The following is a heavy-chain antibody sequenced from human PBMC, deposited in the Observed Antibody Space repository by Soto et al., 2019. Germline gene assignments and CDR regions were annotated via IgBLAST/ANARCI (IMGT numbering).Heavy chain of an antibody. J-gene: IGHJ6*02. CDR1: GYTFTGHY. Sequence: ASVKVSCKASGYTFTGHYVHWVRQAPGQGLEWMGWINPNSGDTYLAQRFQGRVTMNRDTSIGTAYMELRGLTSDDTAEYYCAKGGAIVAAGTRVYLYNAMDVWGQGTTVTVSS. V-gene: IGHV1-2*02. D-gene: IGHD1-26*01. CDR3: AKGGAIVAAGTRVYLYNAMDV. CDR2: INPNSGDT.